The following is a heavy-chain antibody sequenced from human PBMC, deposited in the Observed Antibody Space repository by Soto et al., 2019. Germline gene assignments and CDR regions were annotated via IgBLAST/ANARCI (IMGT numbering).Heavy chain of an antibody. Sequence: GGSLRLSCAASGFTFSSYAMSWVRQAPGKGLEWISAVSGSGGSTYYADSVKGRFTISRDNSKDTLYLQMNSLRAEDTAVYYCASFGEFLDVWGQGTTVTISS. D-gene: IGHD3-10*01. CDR1: GFTFSSYA. V-gene: IGHV3-23*01. J-gene: IGHJ6*02. CDR2: VSGSGGST. CDR3: ASFGEFLDV.